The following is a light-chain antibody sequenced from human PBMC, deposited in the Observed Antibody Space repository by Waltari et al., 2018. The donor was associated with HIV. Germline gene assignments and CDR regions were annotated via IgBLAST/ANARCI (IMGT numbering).Light chain of an antibody. J-gene: IGKJ4*01. Sequence: EIALTQSPDTLSLSPGERATLSCRASPSVSSYLALYQKKLGQAPRLLIYDAWKRATGIPARFSGSGSGTDFTLTISSLEPEDFAVYYCQQRSNWPLTFGGGTKVEIK. CDR3: QQRSNWPLT. CDR2: DAW. V-gene: IGKV3-11*01. CDR1: PSVSSY.